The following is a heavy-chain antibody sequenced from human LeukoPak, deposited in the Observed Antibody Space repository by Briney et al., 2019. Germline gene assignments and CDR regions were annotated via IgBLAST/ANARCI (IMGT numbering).Heavy chain of an antibody. CDR3: AKDLFDY. CDR2: ISSSGFAT. V-gene: IGHV3-23*01. Sequence: GGSLRLSCATSGFNFANFAMDWVRQTPGKGLEWVSSISSSGFATYYGDSVKGRFTVSRDNSENTLYLEMNSLRAEDTAVYYCAKDLFDYWGQGTLVTVSS. J-gene: IGHJ4*02. CDR1: GFNFANFA.